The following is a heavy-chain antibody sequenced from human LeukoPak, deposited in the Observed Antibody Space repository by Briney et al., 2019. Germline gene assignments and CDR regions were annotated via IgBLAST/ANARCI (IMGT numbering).Heavy chain of an antibody. CDR1: GFTFSSYA. CDR2: ISGSGGST. J-gene: IGHJ5*02. CDR3: AKHKYSSSWYRRNWFDP. D-gene: IGHD6-13*01. V-gene: IGHV3-23*01. Sequence: GGSLRLSCAASGFTFSSYAMSWVRQAPGKGLEWVSAISGSGGSTYYADSVKGRFTISRDNSKNTLYLQMNSLRAEDTAVYYCAKHKYSSSWYRRNWFDPWGQGTLATVSS.